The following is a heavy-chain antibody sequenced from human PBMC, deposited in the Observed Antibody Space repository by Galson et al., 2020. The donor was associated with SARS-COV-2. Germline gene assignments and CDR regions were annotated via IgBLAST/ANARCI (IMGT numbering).Heavy chain of an antibody. J-gene: IGHJ4*02. CDR3: ARLRRDGYNFLSDSFDS. V-gene: IGHV4-39*07. Sequence: SETLSLTCTVSGDSISNINYYWGWVRQPPGKGLEWIGTIFYSGSFYYNPSLESRITISLDMSNNVFSLDLSSVTAADTAVYYCARLRRDGYNFLSDSFDSWGQGTLVTVSS. CDR2: IFYSGSF. CDR1: GDSISNINYY. D-gene: IGHD5-12*01.